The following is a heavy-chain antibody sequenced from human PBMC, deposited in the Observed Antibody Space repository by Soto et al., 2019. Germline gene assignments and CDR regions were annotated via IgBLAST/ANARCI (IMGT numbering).Heavy chain of an antibody. V-gene: IGHV4-4*02. Sequence: QVQLQQSGPRLARPSGTLSLTCVVSGGSISSTNWWTWVRQTPGKGLEWIGEIYHTGSTKYNPSRKNRVTISLAKSNNQFSLNLKSVTAADTAVYYCATLPPRIVVVVLPIPSWGQGTLVTVSS. CDR2: IYHTGST. CDR1: GGSISSTNW. CDR3: ATLPPRIVVVVLPIPS. J-gene: IGHJ4*02. D-gene: IGHD2-15*01.